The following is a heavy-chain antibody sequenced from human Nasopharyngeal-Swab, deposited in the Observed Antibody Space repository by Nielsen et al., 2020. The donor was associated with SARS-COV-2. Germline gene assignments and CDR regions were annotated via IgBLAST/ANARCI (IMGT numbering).Heavy chain of an antibody. Sequence: SETLSLTCTVSGGSISSGSIRSYYWSWIRQPPGKGLEWIGYFSYTGITNYNPSLKSRVTISVDMSKNQFSLKLSSVAAADTAVYYCARGPRPKRHLDYWGQGTLVTVSS. CDR1: GGSISSGSIRSYY. D-gene: IGHD1-1*01. CDR3: ARGPRPKRHLDY. J-gene: IGHJ4*02. V-gene: IGHV4-61*05. CDR2: FSYTGIT.